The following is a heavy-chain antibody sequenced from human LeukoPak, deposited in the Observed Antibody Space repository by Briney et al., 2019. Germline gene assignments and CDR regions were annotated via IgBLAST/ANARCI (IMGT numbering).Heavy chain of an antibody. CDR3: ARGGRGSAAVVAPRSFDI. Sequence: SGGSLRPSCAASGFTFRNFWMNWARQAPGKGLEWVSYISSSGSTIYYADSVKGRFIISRDISKNTLYLQMNSLRAEDSALYYCARGGRGSAAVVAPRSFDIWGQGTMVTVSS. CDR2: ISSSGSTI. CDR1: GFTFRNFW. J-gene: IGHJ3*02. V-gene: IGHV3-48*01. D-gene: IGHD3-22*01.